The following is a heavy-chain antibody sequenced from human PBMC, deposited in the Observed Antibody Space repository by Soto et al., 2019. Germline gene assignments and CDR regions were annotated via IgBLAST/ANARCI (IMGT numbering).Heavy chain of an antibody. J-gene: IGHJ3*02. Sequence: GESLKISCEASGYRFSGYWIGWVRQLPGKGLEWMGIIYPGDSDTRYSPSFQGQVTISADKSLTAAYLHWSTLKASDTAMYYCTRGAYYDISGLVADIWGPGTLVTVSS. CDR1: GYRFSGYW. CDR3: TRGAYYDISGLVADI. CDR2: IYPGDSDT. D-gene: IGHD3-22*01. V-gene: IGHV5-51*01.